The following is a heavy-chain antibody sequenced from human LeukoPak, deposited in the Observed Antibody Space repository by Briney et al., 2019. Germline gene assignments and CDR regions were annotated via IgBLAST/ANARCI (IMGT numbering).Heavy chain of an antibody. CDR2: ISYDGSNK. J-gene: IGHJ4*02. V-gene: IGHV3-30*18. CDR3: AKGDRGYSYGPDY. CDR1: GFTLSSYG. D-gene: IGHD5-18*01. Sequence: PGRSLRLSCAASGFTLSSYGMHWVRQAPGKGLEWVAVISYDGSNKYYADSVKGRFTISRDNSKNTLYLQMNSLRAEDTAVYYCAKGDRGYSYGPDYWGQGTLVTVSS.